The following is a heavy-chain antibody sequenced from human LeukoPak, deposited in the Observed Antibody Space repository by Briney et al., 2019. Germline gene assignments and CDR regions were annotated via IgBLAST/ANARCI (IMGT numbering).Heavy chain of an antibody. Sequence: SETLSLTCAVYGGSFSGYYWSWIRQHPGKGLEWIGYIYYSGSTYYNPSLKSRVTISVDTSKNQFSLKLSSVTAADTAVYYCARGAAMVYYFDYWGQGTLVTVSS. CDR3: ARGAAMVYYFDY. CDR2: IYYSGST. CDR1: GGSFSGYY. D-gene: IGHD5-18*01. J-gene: IGHJ4*02. V-gene: IGHV4-31*11.